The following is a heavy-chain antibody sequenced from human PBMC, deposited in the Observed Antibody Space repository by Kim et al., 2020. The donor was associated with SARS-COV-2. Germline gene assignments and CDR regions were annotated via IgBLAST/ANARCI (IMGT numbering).Heavy chain of an antibody. V-gene: IGHV4-59*01. CDR2: IYYSGST. CDR3: ARTGSYYGDPDTYYFDY. J-gene: IGHJ4*02. D-gene: IGHD4-17*01. Sequence: SETLSLTCTVSGGSISSYYWSWIRQPPGKGLEWIGYIYYSGSTNYNPSLKSRVTISVDTSNNQFSLKLSSVTAADTAVYYCARTGSYYGDPDTYYFDYWGQGTLVTVSS. CDR1: GGSISSYY.